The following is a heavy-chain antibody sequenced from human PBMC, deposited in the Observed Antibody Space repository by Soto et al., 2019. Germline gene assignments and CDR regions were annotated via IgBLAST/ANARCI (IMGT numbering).Heavy chain of an antibody. D-gene: IGHD2-2*01. Sequence: QVQLVQSGAEVKKPGASVKVSCKASGYTFTGYYMHWVRQAPGQGLEWMGWINPNSGGTNYAQKVQGWVTMTRDTSISTAYMELSRLRSDDTAVYYCARDRKGYCSSTSCYETVDDAFDIWGQGTMVTVSS. J-gene: IGHJ3*02. CDR1: GYTFTGYY. CDR3: ARDRKGYCSSTSCYETVDDAFDI. V-gene: IGHV1-2*04. CDR2: INPNSGGT.